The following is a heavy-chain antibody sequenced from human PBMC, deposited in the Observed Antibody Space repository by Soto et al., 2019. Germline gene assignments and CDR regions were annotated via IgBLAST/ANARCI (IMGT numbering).Heavy chain of an antibody. Sequence: ASVKVSCKASGYTFASHSLHWVRQAPGQGLEWVGWINAGNGNTKYSQKFQGRVTITRDTSASTAYMELSSLRSEDTAVYYCASSGIAAAGTVRWFDPWGQGTLVTVSS. CDR3: ASSGIAAAGTVRWFDP. D-gene: IGHD6-13*01. J-gene: IGHJ5*02. CDR1: GYTFASHS. CDR2: INAGNGNT. V-gene: IGHV1-3*01.